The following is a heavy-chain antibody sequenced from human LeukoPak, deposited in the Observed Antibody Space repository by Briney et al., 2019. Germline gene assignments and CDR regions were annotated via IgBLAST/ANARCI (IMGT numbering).Heavy chain of an antibody. CDR3: ARAITMVRGVKRVVFDY. CDR1: GGSISSYY. CDR2: IYYSGST. J-gene: IGHJ4*02. Sequence: PSETLSLTCTVSGGSISSYYWSWIWQPPGKGLEWVGYIYYSGSTNYNPSLKSRVSISVDTPKNPFSLKLSAVTAADTAVYYCARAITMVRGVKRVVFDYWGQGTLVTVSS. D-gene: IGHD3-10*01. V-gene: IGHV4-59*01.